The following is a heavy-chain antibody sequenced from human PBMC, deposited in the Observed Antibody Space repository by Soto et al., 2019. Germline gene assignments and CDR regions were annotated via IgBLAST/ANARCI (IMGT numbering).Heavy chain of an antibody. CDR1: GYTFTGYY. Sequence: GXSLKVSCQAAGYTFTGYYVRWVRQAPVQGLEWMGWINPNSGGTNYAQKFQGWVTMTRDTSISTAYMELSRLRSDDTAVYYCARTILLWFGEPSHGMDVWGQGTTVTGSS. V-gene: IGHV1-2*04. CDR2: INPNSGGT. J-gene: IGHJ6*02. D-gene: IGHD3-10*01. CDR3: ARTILLWFGEPSHGMDV.